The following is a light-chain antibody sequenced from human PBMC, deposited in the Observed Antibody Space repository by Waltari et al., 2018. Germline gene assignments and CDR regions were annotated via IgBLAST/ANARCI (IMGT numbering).Light chain of an antibody. CDR1: SSDVGGYNH. J-gene: IGLJ2*01. V-gene: IGLV2-14*03. CDR3: SSYTSSSALV. CDR2: DVT. Sequence: QSALTQSASVSGSPGQSITIPCPGPSSDVGGYNHVSWYQQHPGKAPKLMIYDVTNRPSGVSNRFSGSKSGNTASLTISGLQAEDEADYYCSSYTSSSALVFGGGTKLTVL.